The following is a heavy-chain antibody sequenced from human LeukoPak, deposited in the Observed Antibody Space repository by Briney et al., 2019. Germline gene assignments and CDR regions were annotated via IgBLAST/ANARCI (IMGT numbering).Heavy chain of an antibody. CDR1: GYTFTNYG. D-gene: IGHD3-10*01. CDR3: ARGVADTMADAFDI. V-gene: IGHV1-18*01. J-gene: IGHJ3*02. CDR2: ISGHNGDT. Sequence: ASVKVSCKASGYTFTNYGVSWVRQAPGQGLEWMGWISGHNGDTNYAQKFQGRVTMTTDTSTTTANMELRSLKSDDTAVYYCARGVADTMADAFDIWGQGTMVTVSS.